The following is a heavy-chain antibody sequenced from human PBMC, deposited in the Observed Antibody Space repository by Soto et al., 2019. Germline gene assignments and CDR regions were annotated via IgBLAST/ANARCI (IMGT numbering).Heavy chain of an antibody. CDR1: GFTFSSYS. CDR2: ISSSSSYI. CDR3: ARDQVVVPAATLVYYYYYGMDV. J-gene: IGHJ6*02. V-gene: IGHV3-21*01. D-gene: IGHD2-2*01. Sequence: KTGGSLRLSCAASGFTFSSYSMNWVRQAPGKGLEWVSSISSSSSYIYYADSVKGRFTISRDNAKNSLYLQMNSLRAEDTAVYYCARDQVVVPAATLVYYYYYGMDVWGQGTTVTVSS.